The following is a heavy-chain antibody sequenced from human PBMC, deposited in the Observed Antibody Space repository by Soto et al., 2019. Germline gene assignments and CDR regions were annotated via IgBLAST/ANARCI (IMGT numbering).Heavy chain of an antibody. D-gene: IGHD6-6*01. J-gene: IGHJ4*02. CDR1: GFTFSSYA. CDR3: ARDGGIAALDY. CDR2: ISSSGRTI. V-gene: IGHV3-48*03. Sequence: EVQLVESGGGLVQPGGSQRLSCAASGFTFSSYAMNWVRQAPGKGLEWVSYISSSGRTIYYAASVKCRFTISRDNAQNSLYLQMNSLRAEDTAFYYCARDGGIAALDYWGQGNLVTVSS.